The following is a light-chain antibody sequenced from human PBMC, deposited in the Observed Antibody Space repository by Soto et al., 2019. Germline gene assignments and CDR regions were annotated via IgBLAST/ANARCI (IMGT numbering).Light chain of an antibody. CDR2: EVS. CDR1: SSDVGGYNY. J-gene: IGLJ1*01. CDR3: SSYAGSNNLYV. V-gene: IGLV2-8*02. Sequence: QSALTQPPSASRSPGQSVTIYCTGTSSDVGGYNYVSWYQQHPGKAPKLMIYEVSKRPSGVPDRFSGSKSGNTASLTVSGLQAEDEADYYCSSYAGSNNLYVFGTGTKLTVL.